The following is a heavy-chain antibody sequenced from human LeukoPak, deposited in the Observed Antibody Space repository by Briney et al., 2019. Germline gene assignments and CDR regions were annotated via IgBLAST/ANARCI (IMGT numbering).Heavy chain of an antibody. V-gene: IGHV3-23*01. J-gene: IGHJ4*02. CDR2: ISGSGGST. Sequence: PGGSLRLSCAASGFTFSSYAMSWVRQAPGKGLEWVSAISGSGGSTYYADSVKGRFTISRDNSKNTLYLQMNSLRAEDTAVYYCAKSLLRYFDWLAPPDYWGQGTLVTVSS. D-gene: IGHD3-9*01. CDR1: GFTFSSYA. CDR3: AKSLLRYFDWLAPPDY.